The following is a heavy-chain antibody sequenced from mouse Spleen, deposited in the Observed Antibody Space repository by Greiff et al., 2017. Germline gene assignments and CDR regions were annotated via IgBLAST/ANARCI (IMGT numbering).Heavy chain of an antibody. V-gene: IGHV5-9-1*01. CDR3: ARQGEGDFDY. Sequence: DVMLVESGGGLVKPGGSLKLSCAASGFTFSSYAMSWVRQTPEKRLEWVATISSGGSYTYYPDSVKGRFTISRDNAKNTLYLQMSSLRSEDTAMYYCARQGEGDFDYWGQGTTLTVSS. J-gene: IGHJ2*01. CDR1: GFTFSSYA. CDR2: ISSGGSYT.